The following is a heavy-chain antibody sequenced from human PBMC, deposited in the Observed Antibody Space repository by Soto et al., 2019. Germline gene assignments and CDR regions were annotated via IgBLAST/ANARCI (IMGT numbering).Heavy chain of an antibody. CDR2: SNPNTGVT. CDR1: GYSLTAYY. D-gene: IGHD1-7*01. Sequence: ASVKVSCKSSGYSLTAYYIHWLRQAPGQGLEGMGWSNPNTGVTKYAQKFQGRVTVTTATSINLVYMELYRLRSDDTAVYYCARVRWTGTSDAFDVWGQGAMVTVSS. V-gene: IGHV1-2*02. J-gene: IGHJ3*01. CDR3: ARVRWTGTSDAFDV.